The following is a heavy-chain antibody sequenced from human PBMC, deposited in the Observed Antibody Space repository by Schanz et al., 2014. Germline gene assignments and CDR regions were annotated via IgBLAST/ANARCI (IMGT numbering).Heavy chain of an antibody. CDR1: RSTFSSYT. V-gene: IGHV1-69*02. CDR2: FIPILGVT. J-gene: IGHJ5*02. CDR3: AALDYADSVS. Sequence: QVQLVQSGAEVKKPGSSVKVSCKASRSTFSSYTISWVRQARGQGLEWVGRFIPILGVTHYAQKFQGRVTTPADKTTTSAYMELNSLNADAAAVYCCAALDYADSVSWGQGTLVTVSS. D-gene: IGHD4-17*01.